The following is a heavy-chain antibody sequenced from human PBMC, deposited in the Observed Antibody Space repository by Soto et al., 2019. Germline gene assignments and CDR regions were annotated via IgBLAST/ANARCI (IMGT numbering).Heavy chain of an antibody. V-gene: IGHV3-23*01. D-gene: IGHD2-2*01. Sequence: EMQLLESGGGLGQPGGSLRLSCVASPITVYNFAAMSWVRQTPERGLEWVSTISGRGDHRYYADSVKGRFNIYRDNSKNRLYLQMDGLRVDDRAVYYCAKDRALENQTPYGMDVWGQGTTVTV. CDR1: PITVYNFAA. CDR3: AKDRALENQTPYGMDV. CDR2: ISGRGDHR. J-gene: IGHJ6*02.